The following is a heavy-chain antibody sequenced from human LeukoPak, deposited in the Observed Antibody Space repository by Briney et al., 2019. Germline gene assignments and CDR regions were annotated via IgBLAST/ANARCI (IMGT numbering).Heavy chain of an antibody. D-gene: IGHD2-15*01. J-gene: IGHJ4*02. CDR1: RFTFSSYW. CDR2: IKQDGREE. V-gene: IGHV3-7*01. CDR3: ARDHQGYCSGGSCTFFDY. Sequence: GGSLRLSCAASRFTFSSYWMSWVRQAPGKGLEWVANIKQDGREEYYVDSAKGRFTISRDNAKNSLYLQMNSLRAEDTAVYYCARDHQGYCSGGSCTFFDYWGQGTLVTVSS.